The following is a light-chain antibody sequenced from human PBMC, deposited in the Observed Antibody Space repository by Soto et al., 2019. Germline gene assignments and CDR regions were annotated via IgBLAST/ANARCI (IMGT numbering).Light chain of an antibody. J-gene: IGLJ3*02. CDR3: SSYTSSSGYV. CDR2: DVS. Sequence: QSALTQPASVSGSPGQSITISCTGTSSDVGGYNYVSWYQQHPGKAPKLMIYDVSNRPSGVSNRFSGSKSGNTASLTISGLQAEDEADYYCSSYTSSSGYVFGGGTQLTVL. V-gene: IGLV2-14*01. CDR1: SSDVGGYNY.